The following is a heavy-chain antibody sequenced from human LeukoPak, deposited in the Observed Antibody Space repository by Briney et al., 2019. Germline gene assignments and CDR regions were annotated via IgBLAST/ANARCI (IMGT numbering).Heavy chain of an antibody. CDR3: ASFDY. CDR2: ISYDGSNK. V-gene: IGHV3-30*03. J-gene: IGHJ4*02. CDR1: GFTFSSYG. Sequence: GRSLRLSCAASGFTFSSYGMHWVRQASGKGLEWLAVISYDGSNKYYADSVKGRFTISRDNSKNTLYLQMNSLRAEDTAVYYCASFDYWGQGTLVTVSS.